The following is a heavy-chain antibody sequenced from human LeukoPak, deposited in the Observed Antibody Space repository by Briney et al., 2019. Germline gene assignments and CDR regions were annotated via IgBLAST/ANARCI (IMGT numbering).Heavy chain of an antibody. D-gene: IGHD2-2*01. CDR2: IIPIFGTA. J-gene: IGHJ6*02. CDR3: ASGDIVVVPAAIGHASYYYYGMDV. CDR1: GDTFSSYA. V-gene: IGHV1-69*13. Sequence: ASVKVSYKASGDTFSSYAISCVRQAPGQGLEWMGGIIPIFGTANYAQKFQGRVTITADESTSTAYMELSSLRSEDTAVYYCASGDIVVVPAAIGHASYYYYGMDVWGQGTTVTVSS.